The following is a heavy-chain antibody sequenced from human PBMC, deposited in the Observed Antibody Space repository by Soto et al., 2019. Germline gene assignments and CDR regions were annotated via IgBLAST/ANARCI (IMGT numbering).Heavy chain of an antibody. Sequence: QITLKESGPAVVKPTQTLTLTCTFSGFSLSTGGVLVGWVRQPPGEALEWLALIFGDGDELYSSSLTNRLTIAKDSSANHVVLRLANVDLVDLGTYYCVHGSYTRGQYEAFDVWGQGTVVTVSS. V-gene: IGHV2-5*02. D-gene: IGHD6-19*01. CDR1: GFSLSTGGVL. CDR3: VHGSYTRGQYEAFDV. CDR2: IFGDGDE. J-gene: IGHJ3*01.